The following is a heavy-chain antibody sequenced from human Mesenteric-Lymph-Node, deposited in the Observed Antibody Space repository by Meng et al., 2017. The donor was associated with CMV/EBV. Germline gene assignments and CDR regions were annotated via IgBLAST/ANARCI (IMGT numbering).Heavy chain of an antibody. CDR1: GGSISSYY. V-gene: IGHV4-59*01. D-gene: IGHD3-10*01. Sequence: SETLSLTCTVSGGSISSYYWSWIRQPPGKGLEWIGYIYYNGNTNYNPSLESRVTISVDTSKNQFSLKLSSVTAADTAVYYCAREGGSGSYVPDYWGQGTLVTVSS. CDR2: IYYNGNT. J-gene: IGHJ4*02. CDR3: AREGGSGSYVPDY.